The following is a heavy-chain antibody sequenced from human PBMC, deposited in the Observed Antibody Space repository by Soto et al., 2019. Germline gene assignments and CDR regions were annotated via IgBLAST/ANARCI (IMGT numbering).Heavy chain of an antibody. CDR1: GFSFSSYA. D-gene: IGHD6-25*01. J-gene: IGHJ6*03. Sequence: EVQLLESGGGLVQPGGSLRLSCAASGFSFSSYAMSWVRQAPGKGLEWVSTISGTGRSTYYADSVKGRFTISRDNSENTLYLQVNSLSAEDTAVYYCAKAPSGYTDGYYYYYYMDVWGKGTTVTVSS. CDR3: AKAPSGYTDGYYYYYYMDV. CDR2: ISGTGRST. V-gene: IGHV3-23*01.